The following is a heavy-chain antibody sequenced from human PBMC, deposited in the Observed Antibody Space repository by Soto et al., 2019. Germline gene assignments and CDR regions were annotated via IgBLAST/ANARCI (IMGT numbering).Heavy chain of an antibody. D-gene: IGHD5-12*01. CDR1: GGSISSSSYY. Sequence: SETLSLTCTVSGGSISSSSYYWGWIRQPPGKGLEWIGSIYYSGSTYYNLSLKSRVTISVDTSKNQFSLNLSSVTAADTAVYYCARESGGYGVGYFDYWGQGTLVTVSS. J-gene: IGHJ4*02. V-gene: IGHV4-39*07. CDR2: IYYSGST. CDR3: ARESGGYGVGYFDY.